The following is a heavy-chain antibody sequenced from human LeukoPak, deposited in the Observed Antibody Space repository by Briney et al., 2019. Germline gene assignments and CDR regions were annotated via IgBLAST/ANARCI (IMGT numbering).Heavy chain of an antibody. CDR3: ARDYYGSGIYSGY. J-gene: IGHJ4*02. CDR1: GYTFTGYY. CDR2: INPNSGGT. D-gene: IGHD3-10*01. V-gene: IGHV1-2*02. Sequence: GASVNLSCKASGYTFTGYYTHWVRQAPGQGLEWMGWINPNSGGTNYAQKFQGRVTMTRDTSISTAYMELSRLRSDDTAVYYCARDYYGSGIYSGYWGQGTLLTASP.